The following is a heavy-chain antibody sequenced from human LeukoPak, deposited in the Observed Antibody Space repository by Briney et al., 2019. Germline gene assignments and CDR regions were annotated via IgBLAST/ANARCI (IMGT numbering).Heavy chain of an antibody. D-gene: IGHD3-16*02. CDR3: ARAAVYYDYVWGSYRSKNHFDY. Sequence: SVKVSCKASGYTFTGYHMHWVRQAPGQGLEWMGRINPNSGDTNYAQKFQGRVTMTRDTSISTAYMELSRLRSDDTAVYYCARAAVYYDYVWGSYRSKNHFDYWGQGTLVTVSS. CDR2: INPNSGDT. CDR1: GYTFTGYH. J-gene: IGHJ4*02. V-gene: IGHV1-2*06.